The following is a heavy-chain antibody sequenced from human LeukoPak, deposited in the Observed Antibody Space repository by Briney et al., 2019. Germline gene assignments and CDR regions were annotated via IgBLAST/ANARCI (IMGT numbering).Heavy chain of an antibody. CDR1: GGSISSRSYY. Sequence: PSETLSLTCTVSGGSISSRSYYWGWIRQPPGKGLEWIGSVYYSGSTYYNPSLKSRVTTSVDTSKNQFSLKLSSVTAADTAVYYCARSGSSSGYLFDYWGQGTLVTVSS. V-gene: IGHV4-39*01. CDR3: ARSGSSSGYLFDY. CDR2: VYYSGST. J-gene: IGHJ4*02. D-gene: IGHD3-22*01.